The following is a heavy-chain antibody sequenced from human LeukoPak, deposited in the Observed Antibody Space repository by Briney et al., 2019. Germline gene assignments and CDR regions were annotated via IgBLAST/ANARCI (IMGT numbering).Heavy chain of an antibody. CDR3: AKAGVRYFDSSGLYAFDF. Sequence: SETLSLTCAVSGGSISSTSYYWAWIRQPPGKGLEWTGTIYYSGSTYHNPSLKSQFTLSVDTSRNQFSLRLSSVDAADTAVYYCAKAGVRYFDSSGLYAFDFWGQGTTVTVSS. D-gene: IGHD3-22*01. V-gene: IGHV4-39*01. CDR2: IYYSGST. CDR1: GGSISSTSYY. J-gene: IGHJ3*01.